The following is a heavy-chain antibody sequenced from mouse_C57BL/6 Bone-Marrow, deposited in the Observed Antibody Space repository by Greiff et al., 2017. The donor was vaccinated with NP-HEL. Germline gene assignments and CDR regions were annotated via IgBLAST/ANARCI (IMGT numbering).Heavy chain of an antibody. J-gene: IGHJ2*01. V-gene: IGHV1-18*01. CDR3: ARSSYDYGSSPVDY. D-gene: IGHD1-1*01. CDR2: INPNNGGT. Sequence: EVQLQQSGPELVKPGASVKIPCKASGYTFTDYNMDWVKQSHGKSLEWIGDINPNNGGTIYNQKFKGKATLTVDKTSSTAYMELRSLTSEYTAVYYCARSSYDYGSSPVDYWGQGTTLTVSS. CDR1: GYTFTDYN.